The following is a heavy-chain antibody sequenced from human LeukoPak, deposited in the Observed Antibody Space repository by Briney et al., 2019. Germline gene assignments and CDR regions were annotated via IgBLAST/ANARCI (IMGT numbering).Heavy chain of an antibody. Sequence: SETLSLTCAVSGGSISSSNWWSWVRQPPGKGLEWIGEIYHSGSTNYNPSLKSRVTISVDKSKNQFSLKLSSVTAADTAVYYCARAERLWFGELSHAPGYWGQGTLVTVSS. CDR3: ARAERLWFGELSHAPGY. CDR2: IYHSGST. CDR1: GGSISSSNW. V-gene: IGHV4-4*02. J-gene: IGHJ4*02. D-gene: IGHD3-10*01.